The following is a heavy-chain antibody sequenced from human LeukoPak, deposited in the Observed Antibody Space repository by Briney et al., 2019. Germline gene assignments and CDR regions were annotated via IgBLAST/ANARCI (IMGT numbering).Heavy chain of an antibody. CDR3: ARDPYCGGDCPRYFDL. D-gene: IGHD2-21*02. Sequence: SETLSLTCTVSGGSISSYYWSWIRQPPGKGLEWIGYIYYSGSTNYNPSLKSRVTISVDTYKNQFSLKLSSVTAADTAVYYCARDPYCGGDCPRYFDLWGRGTLVTVSS. J-gene: IGHJ2*01. CDR2: IYYSGST. CDR1: GGSISSYY. V-gene: IGHV4-59*01.